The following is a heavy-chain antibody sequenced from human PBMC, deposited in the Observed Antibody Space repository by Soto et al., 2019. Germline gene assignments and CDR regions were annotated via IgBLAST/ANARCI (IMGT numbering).Heavy chain of an antibody. V-gene: IGHV5-10-1*01. D-gene: IGHD6-19*01. CDR3: AREPDSSGWDYGMDV. CDR1: GYRFSNYW. Sequence: GESLKISCKGSGYRFSNYWISWVRQMPGKGLEWMGKIDPSDSYANYSPSFQGHITISSDKTISTAYLQWGSLRASDTAIYYCAREPDSSGWDYGMDVWGQGTTVTVSS. J-gene: IGHJ6*02. CDR2: IDPSDSYA.